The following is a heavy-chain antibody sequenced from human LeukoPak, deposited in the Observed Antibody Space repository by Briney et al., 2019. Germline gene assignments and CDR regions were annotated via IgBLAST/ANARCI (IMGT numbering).Heavy chain of an antibody. J-gene: IGHJ4*02. CDR1: GFTSRSHA. CDR3: AKGHYYGSGSLDY. V-gene: IGHV3-23*01. CDR2: IYENGGTT. Sequence: PGGSLRLSCVGSGFTSRSHAMSWVRQAPEKGLEFVSGIYENGGTTYYADSVKGRFSISRDNSKNTLYLQMDSLRGEDTAVYYCAKGHYYGSGSLDYWGQGTLVTVSS. D-gene: IGHD3-10*01.